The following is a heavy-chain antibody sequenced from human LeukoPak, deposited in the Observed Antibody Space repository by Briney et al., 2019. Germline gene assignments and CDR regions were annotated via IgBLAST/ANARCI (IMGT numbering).Heavy chain of an antibody. CDR1: GFTVSSNY. CDR2: IYSGGST. Sequence: GGSLRLSCAASGFTVSSNYMSWVRQAPGKGLEWVSVIYSGGSTYYADSVKGRFTISRDNFKNTLYLQMNSLRAEDTAVYYCARGYYSGSSFDYWGQGTTVTVSS. CDR3: ARGYYSGSSFDY. V-gene: IGHV3-66*01. D-gene: IGHD1-26*01. J-gene: IGHJ4*03.